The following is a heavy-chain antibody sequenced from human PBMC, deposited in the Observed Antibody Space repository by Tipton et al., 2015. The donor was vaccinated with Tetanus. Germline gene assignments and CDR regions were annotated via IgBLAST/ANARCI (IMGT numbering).Heavy chain of an antibody. D-gene: IGHD2-15*01. Sequence: SLRLSCAASGFIFSSYGIHWVRQAPGKGLEWVAVSWYDGTDQYYADSAKGRFTISRDNSKNTLYLQMNSLRAEDTALYYCAREADCSGGSCFSGDFDNWGQGTQVTVSS. V-gene: IGHV3-33*01. CDR3: AREADCSGGSCFSGDFDN. J-gene: IGHJ4*02. CDR1: GFIFSSYG. CDR2: SWYDGTDQ.